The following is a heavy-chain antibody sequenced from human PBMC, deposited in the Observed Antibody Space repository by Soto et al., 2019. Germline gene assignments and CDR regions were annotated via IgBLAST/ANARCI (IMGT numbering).Heavy chain of an antibody. Sequence: SETLSLTCAVYGGSFSGYYWSWIRQLPGKGLEWIGEINHSGSTNYNPSLKSRVTISVHTSKNQFSLKLSSVTAADTAVYYCARGKWELLYDYWGQGTLVTVSS. CDR2: INHSGST. V-gene: IGHV4-34*01. J-gene: IGHJ4*02. CDR1: GGSFSGYY. CDR3: ARGKWELLYDY. D-gene: IGHD1-26*01.